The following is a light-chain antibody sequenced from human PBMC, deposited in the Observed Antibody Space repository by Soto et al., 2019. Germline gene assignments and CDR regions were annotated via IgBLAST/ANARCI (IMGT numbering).Light chain of an antibody. CDR2: NNN. J-gene: IGLJ3*02. CDR3: AAWDDSLSGQV. Sequence: QAVVTQPPSASATPGQMVTISCSGSSSNIGSNYVYWYQQIPGTAPKLLIFNNNQRPSGVPDRFSGSKSGTSASLAISGLRSGDEADYYCAAWDDSLSGQVFGGGTKVTVL. CDR1: SSNIGSNY. V-gene: IGLV1-47*02.